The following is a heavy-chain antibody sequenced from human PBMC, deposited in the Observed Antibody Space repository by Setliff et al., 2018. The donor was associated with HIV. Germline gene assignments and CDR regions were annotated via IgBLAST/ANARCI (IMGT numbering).Heavy chain of an antibody. CDR1: EYTFTDYF. D-gene: IGHD7-27*01. V-gene: IGHV1-2*02. Sequence: ASVKVSCKASEYTFTDYFIHWVRQAPGQGLEWMGWISPYDLSERISQRFQGRVTMTRDTSINTAYMELNSLRSDDTAVYYCARQLSNSLDYWGQGTLVTVSS. CDR2: ISPYDLSE. J-gene: IGHJ4*02. CDR3: ARQLSNSLDY.